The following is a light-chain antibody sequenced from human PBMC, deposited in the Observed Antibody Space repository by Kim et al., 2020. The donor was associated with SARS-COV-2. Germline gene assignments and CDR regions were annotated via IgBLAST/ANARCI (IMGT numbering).Light chain of an antibody. CDR1: QGISNC. Sequence: DIQMTQSPSSLSASVGDRVTITCQASQGISNCLNWYQQKPGKAPKLLIYAASSLQSGVPSRFSGSGSGTDFTFTISSLQPEDIATYYCQQYDNFPLTFGAGTKVDIK. CDR3: QQYDNFPLT. J-gene: IGKJ3*01. V-gene: IGKV1-33*01. CDR2: AAS.